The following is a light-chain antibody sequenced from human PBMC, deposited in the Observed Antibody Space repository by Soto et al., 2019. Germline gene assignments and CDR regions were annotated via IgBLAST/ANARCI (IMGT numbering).Light chain of an antibody. Sequence: QSALTQPPSASGSPGQSVTISCTGTSSDVGGDDYVSWYQQHPGKAPKLLIYEVNKRPSGVPDRISGSKSGNTASLTVSGLQAEDEADYYCSSYAGNNNVVFGGGTQLPVL. CDR1: SSDVGGDDY. CDR2: EVN. CDR3: SSYAGNNNVV. V-gene: IGLV2-8*01. J-gene: IGLJ2*01.